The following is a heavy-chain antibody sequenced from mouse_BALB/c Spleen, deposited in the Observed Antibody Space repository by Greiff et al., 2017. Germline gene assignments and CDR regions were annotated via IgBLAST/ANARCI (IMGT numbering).Heavy chain of an antibody. J-gene: IGHJ2*01. V-gene: IGHV1S29*02. D-gene: IGHD1-2*01. CDR1: GYTFTDYN. CDR2: IYPYNGGT. CDR3: ARVTTALDY. Sequence: VQLQQSGPELVKPGASVKISCMASGYTFTDYNMHWVKQSHGKSLEWIGYIYPYNGGTGYNQKFKSKATLTVDNSSSTAYMELRSLTSEDSAVYYCARVTTALDYWGQGTTLTVSS.